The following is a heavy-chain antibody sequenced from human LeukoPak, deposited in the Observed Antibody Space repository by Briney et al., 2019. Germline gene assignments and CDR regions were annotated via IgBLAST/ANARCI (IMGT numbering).Heavy chain of an antibody. J-gene: IGHJ4*02. D-gene: IGHD3-3*01. CDR2: ISAYNGNT. Sequence: ASVKVSCKASGYTFTSYGISWVRQAPGQGLEWMGWISAYNGNTNHAQKLQGRVTMTTDTSTSTAYMELRSLRSDDTAVYYCARVSGIFGVVMIDYWGQGTLVTVSS. CDR1: GYTFTSYG. CDR3: ARVSGIFGVVMIDY. V-gene: IGHV1-18*01.